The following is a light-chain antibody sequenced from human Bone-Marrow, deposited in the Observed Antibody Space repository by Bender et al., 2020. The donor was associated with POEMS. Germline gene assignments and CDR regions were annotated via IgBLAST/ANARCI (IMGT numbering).Light chain of an antibody. CDR1: SSDVGGYKY. Sequence: QSALTQPASVSGSPGQSVTITCTGTSSDVGGYKYVSWYQQYPGKAPKLMIYDVSNRPSGVSNRFSGSKSGDTASLTISGLQAEDEADYYCSSYTSRSTRVFGGGTKVTVL. J-gene: IGLJ3*02. CDR3: SSYTSRSTRV. CDR2: DVS. V-gene: IGLV2-14*03.